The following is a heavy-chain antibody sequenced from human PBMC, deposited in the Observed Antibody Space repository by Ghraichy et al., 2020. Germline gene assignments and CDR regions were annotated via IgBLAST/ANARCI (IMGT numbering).Heavy chain of an antibody. D-gene: IGHD5-12*01. CDR3: AREEDIVVEFDY. CDR1: GYTFTGYY. Sequence: ASVKVSCKASGYTFTGYYMHWVRQAPGQGLEWMGRINPNSGGTNYAQKFQGRVTMTRDTSISTAYMELSRLRSDDTAVYYCAREEDIVVEFDYWGQGTLVTVSS. V-gene: IGHV1-2*06. J-gene: IGHJ4*02. CDR2: INPNSGGT.